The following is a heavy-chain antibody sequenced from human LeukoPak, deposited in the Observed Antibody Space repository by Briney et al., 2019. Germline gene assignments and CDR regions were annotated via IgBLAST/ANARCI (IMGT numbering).Heavy chain of an antibody. CDR1: GFTFSSFA. CDR2: ISSSGVST. Sequence: GGSLRLSCAASGFTFSSFAMTWVRQAPGKGLEWVSTISSSGVSTYYSDSVKGRFTISRDNSKDTLYLQMNSLRAEDTAVYYCARDRMYSGSYPQFDYWGQGTLVTVSS. V-gene: IGHV3-23*01. CDR3: ARDRMYSGSYPQFDY. J-gene: IGHJ4*02. D-gene: IGHD1-26*01.